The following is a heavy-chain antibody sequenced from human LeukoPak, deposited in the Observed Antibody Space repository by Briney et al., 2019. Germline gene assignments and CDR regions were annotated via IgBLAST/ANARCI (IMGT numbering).Heavy chain of an antibody. J-gene: IGHJ6*03. V-gene: IGHV4-30-4*08. Sequence: SQTLSITCTVSGGSISSGDYYWSWIRQPPGKGLEWIGYIYYSGSTYYNPSLKSRVTISVDTSKNQFSLKLSSVTAADTAVYYCAREYSSPPIDYYYYMDVWGKGTTVTVSS. CDR2: IYYSGST. CDR1: GGSISSGDYY. D-gene: IGHD6-6*01. CDR3: AREYSSPPIDYYYYMDV.